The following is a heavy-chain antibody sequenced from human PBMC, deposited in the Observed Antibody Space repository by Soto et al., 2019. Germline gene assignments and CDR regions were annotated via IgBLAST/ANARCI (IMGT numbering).Heavy chain of an antibody. Sequence: QVQLVQSGAEVKKPGSSVRVSCRSSGDTFSSYIVNWLRLAPGRGLEWMGRVIPVLTTTDYAQNFRGRVTISADRSTNTGYLDLSSLRSDDTAVYYCARRRYCGYDCYHKHYYGMDVWGQGSLFTVAS. CDR1: GDTFSSYI. D-gene: IGHD2-21*02. CDR3: ARRRYCGYDCYHKHYYGMDV. CDR2: VIPVLTTT. J-gene: IGHJ6*02. V-gene: IGHV1-69*08.